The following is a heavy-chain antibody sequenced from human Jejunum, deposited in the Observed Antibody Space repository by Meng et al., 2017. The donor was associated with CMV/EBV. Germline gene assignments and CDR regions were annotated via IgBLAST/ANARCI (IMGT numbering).Heavy chain of an antibody. CDR3: ANSGLRA. CDR2: ISSSDGRT. V-gene: IGHV3-23*01. CDR1: TFTLNNDG. Sequence: LKISCAASTFTLNNDGMNWVRQAPGKGLEWVSGISSSDGRTYYADSVRGHFTISRDNSKTTLFLQMNSLRVEDTAVYYCANSGLRAWGQGTLVTVSS. D-gene: IGHD4-17*01. J-gene: IGHJ4*02.